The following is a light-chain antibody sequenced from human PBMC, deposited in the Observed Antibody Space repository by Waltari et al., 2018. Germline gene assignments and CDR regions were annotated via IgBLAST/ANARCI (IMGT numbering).Light chain of an antibody. V-gene: IGLV2-14*03. Sequence: QSALTQPASVSGSPGKSITISCSGLHSAIAASDSLSWYQHHPGEAPQVIIYDVTNRPSGVSDRFSASKSANRAFLTISGLQPDDEGDYYCSSQTLDGVVLFGGGTKLTVL. CDR1: HSAIAASDS. CDR3: SSQTLDGVVL. CDR2: DVT. J-gene: IGLJ2*01.